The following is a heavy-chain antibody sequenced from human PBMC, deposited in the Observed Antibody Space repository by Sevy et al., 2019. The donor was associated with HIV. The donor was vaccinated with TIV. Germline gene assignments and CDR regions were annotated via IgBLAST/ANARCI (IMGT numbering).Heavy chain of an antibody. CDR2: IIPTSGTA. J-gene: IGHJ4*02. V-gene: IGHV1-69*13. CDR3: ARLYPCGGACYYFDS. Sequence: ASVKVSCKASGGNFRNYVISWVRQAPGQGLEWMGGIIPTSGTANYTQKFQGRVTIIADESTGTAYMELSSLRSEDTAVYYCARLYPCGGACYYFDSWGQGTLVTVSS. CDR1: GGNFRNYV. D-gene: IGHD2-21*02.